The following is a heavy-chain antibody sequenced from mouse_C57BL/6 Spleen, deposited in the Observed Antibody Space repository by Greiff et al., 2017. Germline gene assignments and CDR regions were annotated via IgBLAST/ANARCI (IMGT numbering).Heavy chain of an antibody. CDR3: ARSESNYVLAY. J-gene: IGHJ3*01. CDR2: IDPSDSYT. D-gene: IGHD2-5*01. Sequence: QVQLQQPGAELVMPGASVKLSCKASGYTFTSYWMHWVKQRPGQGLEWIGEIDPSDSYTNYNQKFKGKSTLTVDKSSSTAYMQLSSLTSEDSAVYYGARSESNYVLAYWGQGTLVTVSA. CDR1: GYTFTSYW. V-gene: IGHV1-69*01.